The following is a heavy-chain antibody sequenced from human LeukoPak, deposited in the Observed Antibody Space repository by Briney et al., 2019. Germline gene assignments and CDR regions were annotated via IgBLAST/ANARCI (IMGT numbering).Heavy chain of an antibody. V-gene: IGHV3-23*01. CDR3: ATRGVVIRVILVGFHKEAYYFDS. CDR1: GITLSNYG. CDR2: ISDSGGRT. D-gene: IGHD3-22*01. J-gene: IGHJ4*02. Sequence: GGSLRLSCAVSGITLSNYGMSWVRQAPGKGLEWVAGISDSGGRTKYADSVKGRFTISRDNSKHTMYLQMNSLRAEDTAVYFCATRGVVIRVILVGFHKEAYYFDSWGQGALVTVSS.